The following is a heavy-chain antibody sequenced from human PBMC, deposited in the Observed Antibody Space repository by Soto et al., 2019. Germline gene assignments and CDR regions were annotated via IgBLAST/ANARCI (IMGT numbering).Heavy chain of an antibody. D-gene: IGHD1-1*01. CDR1: GGTFSGYA. V-gene: IGHV1-69*01. J-gene: IGHJ6*02. Sequence: QVQLVQSGAEVKRPGSSVKVSCKASGGTFSGYAISWVRQVPGQGLEWMGGIIPILGTINYAQNFEARVTITADESTNTAYMSLSNLRSEDTALYSCARDSRGGRGYFYYGMDVWGQGTTVTVSS. CDR3: ARDSRGGRGYFYYGMDV. CDR2: IIPILGTI.